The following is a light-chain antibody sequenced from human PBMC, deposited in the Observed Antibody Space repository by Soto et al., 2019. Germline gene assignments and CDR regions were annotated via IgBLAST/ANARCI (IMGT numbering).Light chain of an antibody. CDR2: AAS. V-gene: IGKV1-9*01. CDR3: QQLNSYPA. J-gene: IGKJ3*01. CDR1: QGISSY. Sequence: DIQLTQSPSFLSASVGDRVTITCRASQGISSYLAWYQQKPGKAPKLLIYAASTLQSGVPSRFSGSRSGTEFTLTISSLQPEDFATYYCQQLNSYPAFGPGTKVDIK.